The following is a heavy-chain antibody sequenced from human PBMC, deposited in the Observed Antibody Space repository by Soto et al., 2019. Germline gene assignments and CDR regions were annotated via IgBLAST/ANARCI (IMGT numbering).Heavy chain of an antibody. V-gene: IGHV3-72*01. CDR1: GFTFSSYW. J-gene: IGHJ4*02. CDR3: TRVKLLGFGVDPRTNERASDY. CDR2: LRNKANSYTT. D-gene: IGHD3-10*01. Sequence: GGSLRLSCAASGFTFSSYWMHWVRQAPGKGLVWVSRLRNKANSYTTNYAASVKGRFTISRDDSKNSLYLQVNSLKTEDTAVYYCTRVKLLGFGVDPRTNERASDYWGQGTLVTVSS.